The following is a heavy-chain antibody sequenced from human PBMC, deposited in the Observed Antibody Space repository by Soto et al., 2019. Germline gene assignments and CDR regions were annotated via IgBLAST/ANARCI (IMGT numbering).Heavy chain of an antibody. CDR1: GFKFDDHA. Sequence: EVQLVESGGGLVQPGRSLRLSCAASGFKFDDHAMHWVRQAPGKGLEWVSGISWNSGSIDYADSVKGRFTISRDNAKNSLYLQMNSLRADDTALYYCVKEQYILHGVEPFDFWGQGTMVTVSS. CDR2: ISWNSGSI. V-gene: IGHV3-9*01. J-gene: IGHJ3*01. D-gene: IGHD3-9*01. CDR3: VKEQYILHGVEPFDF.